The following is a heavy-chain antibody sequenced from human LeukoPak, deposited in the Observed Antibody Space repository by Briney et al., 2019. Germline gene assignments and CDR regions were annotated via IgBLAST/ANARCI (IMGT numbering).Heavy chain of an antibody. Sequence: ASVKVSCKASGYIFTNFAISWVRQAPGQGLEWMGWISAYNGNTKYTQKLQGRVTMTTDTSTSTAYMELRSLRSDDTAVYYCAKDPRHRLIWFGEETHFYYMDVWGKGTTVTISS. D-gene: IGHD3-10*01. V-gene: IGHV1-18*01. J-gene: IGHJ6*03. CDR2: ISAYNGNT. CDR1: GYIFTNFA. CDR3: AKDPRHRLIWFGEETHFYYMDV.